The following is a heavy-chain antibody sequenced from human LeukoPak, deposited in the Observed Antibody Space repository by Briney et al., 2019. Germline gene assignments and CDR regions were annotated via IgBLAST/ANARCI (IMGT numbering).Heavy chain of an antibody. CDR3: ARDNAVHYDILTGYSY. Sequence: GGSLRLSCAASGFTFSSYWMHWVRQAPGKGLVWVSRINSDGSSTSYADSVKGRFTISRDNAKNTLYLQMNSLRAEDTAVYYCARDNAVHYDILTGYSYWGQGTLDTVSS. CDR1: GFTFSSYW. D-gene: IGHD3-9*01. J-gene: IGHJ4*02. CDR2: INSDGSST. V-gene: IGHV3-74*01.